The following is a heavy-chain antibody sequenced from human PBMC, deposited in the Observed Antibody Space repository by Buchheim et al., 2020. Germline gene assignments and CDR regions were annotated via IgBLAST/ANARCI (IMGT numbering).Heavy chain of an antibody. V-gene: IGHV3-33*01. Sequence: QVQLVESGGGVVQPGRSLRLSCAASGFTFSSYGMHWVRQAPGKGLEWVAVIWDDGSNKYYADSVKGRFTISRDNSKNTLYLPMNSLRAEDTAVYYCARGRPDYYDSSGYYPFDYWGQRAL. CDR3: ARGRPDYYDSSGYYPFDY. D-gene: IGHD3-22*01. CDR2: IWDDGSNK. CDR1: GFTFSSYG. J-gene: IGHJ4*02.